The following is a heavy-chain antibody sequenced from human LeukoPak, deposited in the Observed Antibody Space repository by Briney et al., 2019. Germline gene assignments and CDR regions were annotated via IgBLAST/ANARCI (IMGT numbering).Heavy chain of an antibody. Sequence: GGSLRLSCAASGFIFSSYAMNWGRQAPGKGLEWVSAISGSGDGTYYADSVKGRFTVSRDNSKNTLYLHMNNLRAEDSAVYYCAKGVGGYCSSTDCRAYDNWGQGTLVTVSS. CDR2: ISGSGDGT. CDR1: GFIFSSYA. D-gene: IGHD2-2*01. J-gene: IGHJ4*02. CDR3: AKGVGGYCSSTDCRAYDN. V-gene: IGHV3-23*01.